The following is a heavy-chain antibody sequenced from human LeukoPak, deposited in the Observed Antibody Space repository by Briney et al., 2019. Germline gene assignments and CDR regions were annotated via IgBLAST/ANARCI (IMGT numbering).Heavy chain of an antibody. CDR1: GYTFTGYY. CDR2: IIPIFGTA. V-gene: IGHV1-69*13. D-gene: IGHD2-2*02. CDR3: ARVLSMGVPAAINWFDP. J-gene: IGHJ5*02. Sequence: ASVKVSCKASGYTFTGYYMHWVRQAPGQGLEWMGGIIPIFGTANYAQKFQGRVTITADESTSTAYMELSSLRSEDTAVYYCARVLSMGVPAAINWFDPWGRGTLVTVSS.